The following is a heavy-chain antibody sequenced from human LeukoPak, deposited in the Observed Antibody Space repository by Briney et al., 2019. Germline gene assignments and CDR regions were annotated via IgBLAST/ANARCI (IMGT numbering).Heavy chain of an antibody. Sequence: ASVKVSCKASGYTFTSYYMHWVRQAPGQGLEWMGIINPSGGSTSYAQKFRGRVTMTRDTSTSTVYMELSSLRSEDTAVYYCARGAPSSGYPDAFDIWGQGTMVTVSS. J-gene: IGHJ3*02. CDR1: GYTFTSYY. CDR2: INPSGGST. CDR3: ARGAPSSGYPDAFDI. V-gene: IGHV1-46*01. D-gene: IGHD3-22*01.